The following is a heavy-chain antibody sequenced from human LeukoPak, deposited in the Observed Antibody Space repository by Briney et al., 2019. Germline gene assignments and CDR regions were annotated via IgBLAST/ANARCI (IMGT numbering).Heavy chain of an antibody. Sequence: SETLSLTCTVSGGSISSYYWSWIRQPPGKGLEWIGYIYYSGSTNYNPSLKSRVTISVDTSKNQFSPKLSSVTAADTAVYYCARRPGVSGTFYYFDYWGQGTLVTVSS. J-gene: IGHJ4*02. D-gene: IGHD3-10*01. CDR1: GGSISSYY. CDR2: IYYSGST. CDR3: ARRPGVSGTFYYFDY. V-gene: IGHV4-59*08.